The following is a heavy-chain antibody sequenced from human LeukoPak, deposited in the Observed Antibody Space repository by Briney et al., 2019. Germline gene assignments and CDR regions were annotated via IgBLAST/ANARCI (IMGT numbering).Heavy chain of an antibody. Sequence: PGGSLRLSCAASGFTFSSYSMNWVRQAPGKGLEWVSYISSSSSTIYYADSVKGRFTISRDNAKNSLYLQMNSLRAEDTAVYYCARDWVVVPAHYAFDIWGQGTMVTVSS. CDR3: ARDWVVVPAHYAFDI. CDR1: GFTFSSYS. D-gene: IGHD2-2*01. J-gene: IGHJ3*02. CDR2: ISSSSSTI. V-gene: IGHV3-48*01.